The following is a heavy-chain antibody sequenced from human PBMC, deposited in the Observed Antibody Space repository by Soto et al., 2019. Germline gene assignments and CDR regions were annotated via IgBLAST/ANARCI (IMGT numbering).Heavy chain of an antibody. D-gene: IGHD3-16*01. CDR1: GYTFTNFG. CDR2: ISAYNGNT. Sequence: QVQLVQSGAEVKKPGASVKVSCKASGYTFTNFGISWVRQAPGQGLEWMGWISAYNGNTNYAQNFRGRATMPTDPSTSTAYRGLRSLRSDDRAVYYCARGGTPIAYGAQGPLVTVSP. V-gene: IGHV1-18*01. J-gene: IGHJ4*02. CDR3: ARGGTPIAY.